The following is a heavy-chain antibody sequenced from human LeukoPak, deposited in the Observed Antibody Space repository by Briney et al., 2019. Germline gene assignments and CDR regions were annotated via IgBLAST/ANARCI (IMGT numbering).Heavy chain of an antibody. J-gene: IGHJ4*02. V-gene: IGHV3-66*01. D-gene: IGHD5-18*01. CDR2: LYSGVGT. CDR1: GFTVSSNY. CDR3: ARVGSGNSYGYGDY. Sequence: GGSLRLSCAASGFTVSSNYMSCVRQSPGKGLEWVSVLYSGVGTYYADSVKGRFTISRDNSKNTLYLQMNSLRAEDTAVYYCARVGSGNSYGYGDYWGQGSLVTVSS.